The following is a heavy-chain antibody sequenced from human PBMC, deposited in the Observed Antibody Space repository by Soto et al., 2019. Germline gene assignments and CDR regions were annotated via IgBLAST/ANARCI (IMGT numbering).Heavy chain of an antibody. CDR2: INHSGST. Sequence: QVQLQQWGAGLLKPSETLSLTCAVYGGSFSGYYWSWIRQPPGKGLEWIGEINHSGSTNYNPSLKSRVTISVDTSKNQFSLKLTSVTAADTAVYYCARGGPYSSSSWRRPKYCDYWGQGTLVTVSS. J-gene: IGHJ4*02. D-gene: IGHD6-6*01. CDR3: ARGGPYSSSSWRRPKYCDY. CDR1: GGSFSGYY. V-gene: IGHV4-34*01.